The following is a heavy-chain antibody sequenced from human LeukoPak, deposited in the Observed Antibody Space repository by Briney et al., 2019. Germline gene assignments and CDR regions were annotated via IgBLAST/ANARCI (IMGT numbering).Heavy chain of an antibody. V-gene: IGHV4-59*01. J-gene: IGHJ4*02. D-gene: IGHD5-18*01. CDR1: GGSISSYY. CDR2: IYYSGST. CDR3: ARIQGYSYGYDY. Sequence: SETLSLTCTVAGGSISSYYWSWIRQPPGKGLEWIGYIYYSGSTNYNPSLKSRVTISVDTSKNQFSLKLSSVTAADTAVYYCARIQGYSYGYDYWGQGTLVTVSS.